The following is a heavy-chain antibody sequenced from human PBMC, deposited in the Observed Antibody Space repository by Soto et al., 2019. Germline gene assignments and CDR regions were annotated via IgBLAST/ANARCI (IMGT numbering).Heavy chain of an antibody. D-gene: IGHD2-2*01. CDR3: ARGPAQFDP. J-gene: IGHJ5*02. CDR2: INPMLGVA. CDR1: GGSFSRLV. V-gene: IGHV1-69*10. Sequence: GAAVKVSCKACGGSFSRLVISWLRQAPGQGPEWMGGINPMLGVANFAQKFQDRVTITADESTTTAYMELSSLRSEDTAVYYCARGPAQFDPWGQGTLVTVSS.